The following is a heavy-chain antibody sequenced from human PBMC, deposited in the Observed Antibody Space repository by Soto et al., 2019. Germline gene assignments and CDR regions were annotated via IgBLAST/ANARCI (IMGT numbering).Heavy chain of an antibody. D-gene: IGHD2-8*01. CDR1: GFTFSTYY. V-gene: IGHV3-11*01. CDR2: ISDGAAII. Sequence: GGSLRLSCAASGFTFSTYYMSWIRQAPGKGVEWVSYISDGAAIIRDADSVRGRFTISRDSAKNSLFLQMNSLRAEDTAMYFCARVELGRTVMVSGLDYCGQGT. J-gene: IGHJ4*02. CDR3: ARVELGRTVMVSGLDY.